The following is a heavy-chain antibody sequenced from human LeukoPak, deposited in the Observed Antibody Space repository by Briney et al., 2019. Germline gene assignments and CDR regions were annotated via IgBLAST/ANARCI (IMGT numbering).Heavy chain of an antibody. J-gene: IGHJ4*02. V-gene: IGHV3-9*01. Sequence: GRSLRLSCAASGFTFDDYAMHWVRQAPGKGLEWVSGICWNSGTIGYADSVKGRFTISRDNAKNSLYLQMNSLRAEDTALYYCAKDISGSGNYYNDYWGQGTLVTVSS. CDR1: GFTFDDYA. CDR3: AKDISGSGNYYNDY. D-gene: IGHD3-10*01. CDR2: ICWNSGTI.